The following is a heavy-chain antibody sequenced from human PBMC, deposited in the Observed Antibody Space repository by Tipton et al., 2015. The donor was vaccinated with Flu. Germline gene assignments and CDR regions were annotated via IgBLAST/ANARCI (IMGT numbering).Heavy chain of an antibody. CDR1: GFTFSSYW. CDR3: AREPNGDYDSYYYYGMDV. D-gene: IGHD4-17*01. Sequence: SLRLSCAASGFTFSSYWMHRVRQAPGKGLVWVSRINSDGSSTSYADSVKGRFTISRDNAKNTLYLQMNSLRAEDTAVYYRAREPNGDYDSYYYYGMDVWGQGTTVTVSS. V-gene: IGHV3-74*01. CDR2: INSDGSST. J-gene: IGHJ6*02.